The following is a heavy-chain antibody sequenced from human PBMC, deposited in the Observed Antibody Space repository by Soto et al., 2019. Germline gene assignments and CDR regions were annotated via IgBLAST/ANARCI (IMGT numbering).Heavy chain of an antibody. CDR2: IYPSGNT. D-gene: IGHD6-13*01. Sequence: QVQLQESGPRLVKPSETLSLTCAVSGDSVSSSYWWSWVRQPPGKGLEWIGEIYPSGNTNYNPSLKGRVTVSVDKSKNQFALKVTSVTAADTAVYYCARVMGVAAGGPLDYWGQGTLVTVSS. V-gene: IGHV4-4*02. CDR1: GDSVSSSYW. J-gene: IGHJ4*02. CDR3: ARVMGVAAGGPLDY.